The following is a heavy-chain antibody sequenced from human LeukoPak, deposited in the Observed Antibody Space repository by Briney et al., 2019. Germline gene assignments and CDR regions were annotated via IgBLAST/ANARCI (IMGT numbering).Heavy chain of an antibody. V-gene: IGHV1-2*02. Sequence: ASVKASCKASGYTFTGYYMHWVRQAPGQGLEWMGWINPNSGGTNYAQKFQGRVTMTRDTSISTAYMELSRLRSDDTAVYYCARVPGVRRGGKPVYYFDYWGQGTLVTVSS. CDR2: INPNSGGT. D-gene: IGHD1-14*01. CDR1: GYTFTGYY. CDR3: ARVPGVRRGGKPVYYFDY. J-gene: IGHJ4*02.